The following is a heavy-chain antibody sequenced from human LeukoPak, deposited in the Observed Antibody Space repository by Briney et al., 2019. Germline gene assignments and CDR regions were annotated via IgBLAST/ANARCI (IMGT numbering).Heavy chain of an antibody. D-gene: IGHD3-22*01. V-gene: IGHV4-4*02. J-gene: IGHJ3*02. CDR1: GGSISSSNW. Sequence: SGTLSLTCAVSGGSISSSNWWSWVRQPPGKGLEWIGEIYHSGSTNYNPSLKSRVTISVDTSKNQFSLKLSSVTAADTAVYYCARDYYDSKSLGDAFDIWGQGTMVTVSS. CDR2: IYHSGST. CDR3: ARDYYDSKSLGDAFDI.